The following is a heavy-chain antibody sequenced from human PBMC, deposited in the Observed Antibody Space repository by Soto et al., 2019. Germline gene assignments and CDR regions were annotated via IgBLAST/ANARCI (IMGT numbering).Heavy chain of an antibody. CDR1: GFTFSSYA. Sequence: GGSLRLSCAASGFTFSSYAMSWVRQAPGKGLEWVSAISGSGGSTYYADSVKGRFTISRDNSKNTLYLQMNSLRAEDTAVYYCAKMTPPRHVLRFLEWLLVDNWFDPWGQGTLVTVSS. CDR3: AKMTPPRHVLRFLEWLLVDNWFDP. D-gene: IGHD3-3*01. V-gene: IGHV3-23*01. CDR2: ISGSGGST. J-gene: IGHJ5*02.